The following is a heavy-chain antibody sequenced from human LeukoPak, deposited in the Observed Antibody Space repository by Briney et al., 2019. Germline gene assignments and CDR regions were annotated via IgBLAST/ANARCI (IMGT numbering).Heavy chain of an antibody. CDR2: INHSGST. J-gene: IGHJ5*02. D-gene: IGHD2-15*01. CDR3: ARGLYCSGGSCYGGNWFDP. V-gene: IGHV4-34*01. Sequence: SETLSLTCAVYGGSFSGYYWSWIRQPPGKGLEWIGEINHSGSTNYNPSLKSRVTISVDTSKNQFSLKLSSVTAADTAVYYCARGLYCSGGSCYGGNWFDPWGQGTLVTASS. CDR1: GGSFSGYY.